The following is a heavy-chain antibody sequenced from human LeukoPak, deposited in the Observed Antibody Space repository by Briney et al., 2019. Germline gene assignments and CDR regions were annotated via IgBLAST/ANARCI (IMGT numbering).Heavy chain of an antibody. D-gene: IGHD3-16*01. CDR3: ARDLSMRFGGAIGTTSDAFDI. Sequence: SQTLSLTCAISGDSVSSNSAAWNWIRQSPSRGLEWLGRTYYRSKWYNDYAVSVKSRVTINPDTSKNQFSLQLNSVTPEDTAVYYCARDLSMRFGGAIGTTSDAFDIWGQGTMVTVSS. CDR1: GDSVSSNSAA. V-gene: IGHV6-1*01. CDR2: TYYRSKWYN. J-gene: IGHJ3*02.